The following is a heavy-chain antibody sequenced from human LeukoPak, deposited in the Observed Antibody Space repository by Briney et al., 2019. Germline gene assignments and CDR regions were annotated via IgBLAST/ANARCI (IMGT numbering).Heavy chain of an antibody. CDR3: ARKVGHIVVVTAPQTFDY. CDR2: INHSGST. CDR1: GGSFSGYY. Sequence: SETLSLTCAVYGGSFSGYYWSWIRQPPGKGLEWIGEINHSGSTNYNPSLKSRVTISVDTSKNQFSLKLSSATAADTAVYYCARKVGHIVVVTAPQTFDYWGQGTLVTVSS. D-gene: IGHD2-21*02. J-gene: IGHJ4*02. V-gene: IGHV4-34*01.